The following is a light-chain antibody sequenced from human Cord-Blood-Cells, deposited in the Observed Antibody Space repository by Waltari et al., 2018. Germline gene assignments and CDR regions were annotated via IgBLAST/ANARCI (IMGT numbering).Light chain of an antibody. J-gene: IGLJ2*01. Sequence: QSVLTQPPSASGTPGQRVTISCSGSSSNIGSNYVYWYQQLPGTAPKLPIYSNNPRPSGVPARFLGSKSGTSASLAIRGLRSEDEADYYWAAWDDSLSGRVFGGGTKLTVL. V-gene: IGLV1-47*02. CDR2: SNN. CDR3: AAWDDSLSGRV. CDR1: SSNIGSNY.